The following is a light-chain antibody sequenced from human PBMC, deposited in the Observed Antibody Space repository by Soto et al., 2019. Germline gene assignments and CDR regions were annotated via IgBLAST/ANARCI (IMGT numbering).Light chain of an antibody. J-gene: IGKJ5*01. CDR3: QHYGTSSIT. V-gene: IGKV3-20*01. CDR1: QSVSSTS. Sequence: EVVLTQSPGTLSLSPGERVTILCLASQSVSSTSLAWYQQKPGQTPRLLIYGASSRATGTPDRISGGGSGTHFTLTSSRREPEDFAVYYCQHYGTSSITFGQGTRLEIK. CDR2: GAS.